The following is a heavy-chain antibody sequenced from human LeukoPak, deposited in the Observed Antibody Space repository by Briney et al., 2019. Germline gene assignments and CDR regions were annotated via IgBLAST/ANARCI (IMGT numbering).Heavy chain of an antibody. V-gene: IGHV3-21*01. D-gene: IGHD2-21*02. CDR1: GFTFSSYS. J-gene: IGHJ2*01. CDR2: ISSSSSYI. CDR3: ARASRGMVTDIVYWYFDL. Sequence: KTGGSLRLSCAASGFTFSSYSMTWVRQAPGKGLEWVSSISSSSSYIYYADSVKGRFTISRDNAKNSLYLQMNSLRAEDTAVYYCARASRGMVTDIVYWYFDLWGHGTLVTVSS.